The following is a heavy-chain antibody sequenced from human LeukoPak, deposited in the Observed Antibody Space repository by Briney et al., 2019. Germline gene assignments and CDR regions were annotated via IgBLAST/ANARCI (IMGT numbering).Heavy chain of an antibody. Sequence: SEILSLTCTVSGGSISSSSYYWAWIRQPPGKGLEWIGSIYYGGSTYYNPSLKSRVTISADTSKNQFSLKLSSVTAADTAVYFCARRIIVATIDYWGQGTLVTVSS. CDR1: GGSISSSSYY. CDR3: ARRIIVATIDY. J-gene: IGHJ4*02. V-gene: IGHV4-39*01. D-gene: IGHD5-12*01. CDR2: IYYGGST.